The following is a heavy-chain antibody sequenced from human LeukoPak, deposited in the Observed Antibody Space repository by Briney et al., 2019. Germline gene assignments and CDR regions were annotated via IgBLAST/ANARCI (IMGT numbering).Heavy chain of an antibody. CDR3: ARDRAVSSGGWFTTEYFQH. CDR1: GGTFSGYT. CDR2: IIPILGIA. J-gene: IGHJ1*01. Sequence: GASVKVSCKASGGTFSGYTISWVRQAPGQGLEWMGRIIPILGIANYAQKFQGRVTITADKSTSTAYMELSSLRSEDTAVYYCARDRAVSSGGWFTTEYFQHWGQGTLVTVSS. V-gene: IGHV1-69*04. D-gene: IGHD6-19*01.